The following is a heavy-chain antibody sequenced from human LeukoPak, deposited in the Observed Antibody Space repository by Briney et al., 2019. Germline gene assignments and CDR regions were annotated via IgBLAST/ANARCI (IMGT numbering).Heavy chain of an antibody. D-gene: IGHD3-22*01. Sequence: SETLSLTCVVSGGSLSTHHWSWIRQSPGRGLEWIGYISDSGSTNYNPSLKSRVTISVGTSKNQFSLMLSSVTAADTAVYYCARGYDSSAYYPFNYWGQGTLVTVSS. CDR3: ARGYDSSAYYPFNY. CDR1: GGSLSTHH. J-gene: IGHJ4*02. V-gene: IGHV4-59*11. CDR2: ISDSGST.